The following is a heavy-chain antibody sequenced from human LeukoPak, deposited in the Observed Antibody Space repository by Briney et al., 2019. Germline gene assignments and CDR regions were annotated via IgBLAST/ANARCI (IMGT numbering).Heavy chain of an antibody. J-gene: IGHJ4*02. Sequence: GGSLRLSCAASGFTFSDYFMSWIRQAPGRGLEWVSYISSSGSPISYTDSVKGRFTISRDNAKNSLYLQMNSLRAEDTAVYYCARGKDGYKRGYPLGFDYWGQGTLVTASS. CDR1: GFTFSDYF. D-gene: IGHD5-24*01. CDR2: ISSSGSPI. CDR3: ARGKDGYKRGYPLGFDY. V-gene: IGHV3-11*01.